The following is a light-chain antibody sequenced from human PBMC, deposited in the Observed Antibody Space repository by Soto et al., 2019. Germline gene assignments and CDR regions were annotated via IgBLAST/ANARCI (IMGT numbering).Light chain of an antibody. CDR1: QSVSSN. Sequence: EIVMTQSPATLSVSPGERATLSCRASQSVSSNVAWYQQKPGQTPRLLIYGAPTRATGVPPRFSGSRSGTEFTLTISSLQSEDFAVYYCQQYFNWPPYTFGQGTKVDI. CDR2: GAP. CDR3: QQYFNWPPYT. V-gene: IGKV3-15*01. J-gene: IGKJ2*01.